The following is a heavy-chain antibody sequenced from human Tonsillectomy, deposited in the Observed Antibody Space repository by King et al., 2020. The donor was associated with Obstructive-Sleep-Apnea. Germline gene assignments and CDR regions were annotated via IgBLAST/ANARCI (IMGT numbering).Heavy chain of an antibody. J-gene: IGHJ4*02. CDR2: ISSDGSTK. V-gene: IGHV3-30*03. CDR3: ARDPDTNYYDSAGYYYFDY. CDR1: GFTFSTSG. D-gene: IGHD3-22*01. Sequence: VQLVESGGGVVQPGRSLRLSCAASGFTFSTSGIHWVRQAPGRGLEWVAVISSDGSTKYYADSVKGRFTISRDNSKNTLYLQMNSLRAEDTAVYFCARDPDTNYYDSAGYYYFDYWGEGTLVTVSS.